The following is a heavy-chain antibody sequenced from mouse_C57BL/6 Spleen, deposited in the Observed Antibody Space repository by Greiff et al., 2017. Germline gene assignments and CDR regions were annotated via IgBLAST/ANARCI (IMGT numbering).Heavy chain of an antibody. Sequence: EVMLQQSGPELVKPGASVKISCKASGYTFTDYYMNWVKQSHGKSLEWIGDINPNNGGTSYNQKFKGKATLTVDKSSSTAYMELRSLTSEDSAVYYCAPSYYRNEGWAMDYWGQGTSVTVSS. CDR3: APSYYRNEGWAMDY. D-gene: IGHD2-14*01. CDR1: GYTFTDYY. V-gene: IGHV1-26*01. CDR2: INPNNGGT. J-gene: IGHJ4*01.